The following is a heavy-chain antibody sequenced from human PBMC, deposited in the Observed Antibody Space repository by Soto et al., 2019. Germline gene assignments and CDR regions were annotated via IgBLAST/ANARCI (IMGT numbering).Heavy chain of an antibody. CDR3: ARRGRYPDAHAI. CDR2: INAGNGNT. J-gene: IGHJ3*02. CDR1: GYTFTSYA. V-gene: IGHV1-3*01. D-gene: IGHD1-1*01. Sequence: ASVKVSCKASGYTFTSYAMHWVRQAPGQRLEWMGWINAGNGNTKYSQKFQGRVTITRDTSASTAYMELSSLRSEDTAVYYCARRGRYPDAHAIWGQGTMVTVSS.